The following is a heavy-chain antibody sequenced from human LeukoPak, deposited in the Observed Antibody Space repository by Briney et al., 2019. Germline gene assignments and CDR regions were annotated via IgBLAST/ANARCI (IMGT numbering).Heavy chain of an antibody. J-gene: IGHJ4*02. Sequence: GGSLRLSCAASGFTFSSYGMHWVRQAPGKGLEWVAFIRYDGSNKYYADSVKGRFTISRDNSKNTLYLQMNSLRAEDTAVYYCCGAYYYGSGSYYNSINYWGQGTLVTVSS. CDR2: IRYDGSNK. CDR3: CGAYYYGSGSYYNSINY. CDR1: GFTFSSYG. V-gene: IGHV3-30*02. D-gene: IGHD3-10*01.